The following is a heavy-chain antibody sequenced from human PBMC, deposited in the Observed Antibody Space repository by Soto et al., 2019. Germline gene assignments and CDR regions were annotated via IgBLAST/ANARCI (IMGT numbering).Heavy chain of an antibody. J-gene: IGHJ6*02. Sequence: ASVKVSCKASGYTFTGYYMHWVRQAPGQGLEWVGWINPNSGGTNYAQKFQGWVTMTRDTSISTAYMELSRLRSDDTAVYYCARATQDNYYGMDVWGQGTTVTVSS. D-gene: IGHD2-15*01. CDR2: INPNSGGT. V-gene: IGHV1-2*04. CDR3: ARATQDNYYGMDV. CDR1: GYTFTGYY.